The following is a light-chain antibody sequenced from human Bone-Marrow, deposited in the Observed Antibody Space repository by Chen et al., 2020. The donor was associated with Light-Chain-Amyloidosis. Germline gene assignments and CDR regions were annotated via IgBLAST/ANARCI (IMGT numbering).Light chain of an antibody. CDR2: EGS. CDR1: IIRTFNL. CDR3: CSNGGYSNFV. V-gene: IGLV2-23*03. Sequence: QSALTQPASVSGFPGRSITISCTGTIIRTFNLVSWYQQTPGNAPKLIIYEGSRRPSAVSDRFSGSTSGNTAGLTISSLQPDDEAYDSWCSNGGYSNFVFGGGTKLTVL. J-gene: IGLJ2*01.